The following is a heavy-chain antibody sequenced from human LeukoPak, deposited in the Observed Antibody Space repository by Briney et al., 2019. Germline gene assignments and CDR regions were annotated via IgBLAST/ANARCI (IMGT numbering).Heavy chain of an antibody. Sequence: SQTLSPTCAISGDSVSSNSAAWNWIRQSPSRGLEWLGRTYYRSKWYNDYAVSVKSRITINPDTSKNQFSLQLNSVTPEDTAVYYCARDSLYCSSTSCYRVPFDYWGQGTLVTVSS. CDR2: TYYRSKWYN. V-gene: IGHV6-1*01. J-gene: IGHJ4*02. D-gene: IGHD2-2*02. CDR3: ARDSLYCSSTSCYRVPFDY. CDR1: GDSVSSNSAA.